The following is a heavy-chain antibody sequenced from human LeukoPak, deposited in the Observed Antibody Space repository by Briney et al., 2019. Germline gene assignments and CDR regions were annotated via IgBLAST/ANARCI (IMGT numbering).Heavy chain of an antibody. CDR2: INPNSGGT. V-gene: IGHV1-2*02. CDR3: ATSPSGSFDY. Sequence: GASVKVSCKASEYTFTGYYMYWVRQAPGQGLEWMGWINPNSGGTNYAQKFQGRVTITRDTSISTAYMELSRLRSDDTAVYYCATSPSGSFDYWGQGTLVTVSS. CDR1: EYTFTGYY. D-gene: IGHD3-10*01. J-gene: IGHJ4*02.